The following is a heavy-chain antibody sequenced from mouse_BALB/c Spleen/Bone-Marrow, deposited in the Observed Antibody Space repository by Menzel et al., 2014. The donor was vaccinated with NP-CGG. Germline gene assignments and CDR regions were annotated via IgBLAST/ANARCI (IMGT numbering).Heavy chain of an antibody. D-gene: IGHD2-3*01. CDR3: ARHEDGYYDTMDY. V-gene: IGHV5-12-1*01. J-gene: IGHJ4*01. CDR1: GFAFSSYD. Sequence: EVKLMESGGGLVKPGGSLKLSCAASGFAFSSYDMSWVRQTPEKRLEWVAYISSGGGSNYYPDTVKGRFTISRDNAKNTLYLQMSSLKSEDTAMYYCARHEDGYYDTMDYWRQGTSVPVSS. CDR2: ISSGGGSN.